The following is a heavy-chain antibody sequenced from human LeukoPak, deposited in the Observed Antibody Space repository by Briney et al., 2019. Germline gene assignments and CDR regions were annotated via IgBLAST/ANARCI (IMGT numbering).Heavy chain of an antibody. Sequence: PGGSLRLSCVASGFTFKDYWMSWVRQAPGKGLEWVAYTKHDGSDKSYVDSVKDRFTIFRDNAKSSLYLQMNSLRAEDTAVYYCHQPITLPDWGQGILVTVSS. J-gene: IGHJ4*02. CDR3: HQPITLPD. CDR2: TKHDGSDK. CDR1: GFTFKDYW. V-gene: IGHV3-7*01. D-gene: IGHD2-2*01.